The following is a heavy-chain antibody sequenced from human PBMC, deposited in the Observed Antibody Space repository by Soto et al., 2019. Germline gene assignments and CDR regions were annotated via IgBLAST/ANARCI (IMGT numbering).Heavy chain of an antibody. CDR2: ISYDGSNR. J-gene: IGHJ4*02. Sequence: QVQLVESGGGVVQPGRSLRLSCAASGFTFNSYAMNWVRQAPGKGLEWVGVISYDGSNRYYADSVKGRFTISRDNSKNTLYLQMNSLRAEDTAVYYCARDPRPPNYFDCWGQGTGVTVSS. CDR3: ARDPRPPNYFDC. V-gene: IGHV3-30-3*01. CDR1: GFTFNSYA.